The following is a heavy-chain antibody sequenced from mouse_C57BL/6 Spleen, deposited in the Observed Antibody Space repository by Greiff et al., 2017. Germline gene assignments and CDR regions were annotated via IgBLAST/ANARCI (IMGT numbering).Heavy chain of an antibody. Sequence: QVHVKQPGTELVKPGASVKMSCKASGYTFTSYWMHWVKQRPGQGLEWIGNINPSNGGPNYNEKFKSKATLTVDKSSSTAYMQLSSLTSEDSAVYYCARDYGYGFAYWGQGTLVTVSA. V-gene: IGHV1-53*01. CDR1: GYTFTSYW. CDR2: INPSNGGP. D-gene: IGHD2-2*01. CDR3: ARDYGYGFAY. J-gene: IGHJ3*01.